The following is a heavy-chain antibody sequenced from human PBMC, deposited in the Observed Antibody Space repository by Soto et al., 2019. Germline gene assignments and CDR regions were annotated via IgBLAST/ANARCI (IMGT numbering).Heavy chain of an antibody. D-gene: IGHD3-10*01. CDR3: ARATGANKEDY. Sequence: EVQLVESGGGLVQPGGSLRLSCAASGFTFSSYWMSWVRQAPGKGLEWVANIKEDGSERYYVDSVKGRFTISRDNAKNSLDLQLNSLRAEGTAVYYCARATGANKEDYWGQGTLVTVSS. CDR1: GFTFSSYW. CDR2: IKEDGSER. J-gene: IGHJ4*02. V-gene: IGHV3-7*04.